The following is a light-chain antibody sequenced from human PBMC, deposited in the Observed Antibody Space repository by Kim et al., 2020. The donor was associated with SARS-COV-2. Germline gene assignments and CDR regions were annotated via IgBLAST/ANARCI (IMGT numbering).Light chain of an antibody. Sequence: SGGDQVSIPSRPRHGFINNLAWCQQKKRIVPTHLMYSESARQSGVPPRFSGSRSGTDLTLHVSSLLPEEVATYYCQKYSSTYLFAFGPGTQVDI. CDR1: HGFINN. CDR2: SES. V-gene: IGKV1-27*01. J-gene: IGKJ3*01. CDR3: QKYSSTYLFA.